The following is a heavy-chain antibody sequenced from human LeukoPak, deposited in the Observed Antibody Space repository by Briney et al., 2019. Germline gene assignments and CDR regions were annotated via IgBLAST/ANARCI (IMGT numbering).Heavy chain of an antibody. V-gene: IGHV3-48*01. CDR1: GFTFSSYS. CDR2: ISSSSSTI. Sequence: GGSLRLSCAASGFTFSSYSMNWVRQAPGKGLEWVSYISSSSSTIYYADSVKGRFTISRDNAKNSLYLQMNSLRAEDTAVYYCARDPGQYYDFWSGYYDYWGQGTLVTVSS. D-gene: IGHD3-3*01. J-gene: IGHJ4*02. CDR3: ARDPGQYYDFWSGYYDY.